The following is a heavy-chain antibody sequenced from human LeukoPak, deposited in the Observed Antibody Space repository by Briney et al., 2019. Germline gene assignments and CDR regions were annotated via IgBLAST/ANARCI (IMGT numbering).Heavy chain of an antibody. CDR3: ASRPSNFYGSGSYYNGYFDY. CDR2: INHSEST. J-gene: IGHJ4*02. Sequence: SETLSLTCAVYGGSFSGYYWSWIRQPPGKGLEWIGEINHSESTNYNPSLKSRVTISVDTSKNQFSLKLSSVTAADTAVYYCASRPSNFYGSGSYYNGYFDYWGQGTLVTVSS. CDR1: GGSFSGYY. V-gene: IGHV4-34*01. D-gene: IGHD3-10*01.